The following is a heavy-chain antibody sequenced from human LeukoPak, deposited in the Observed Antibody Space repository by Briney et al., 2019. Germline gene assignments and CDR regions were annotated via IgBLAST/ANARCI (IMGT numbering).Heavy chain of an antibody. CDR3: ARDDCGDTCYPGGY. CDR1: GYIFTKYA. V-gene: IGHV1-3*01. D-gene: IGHD2-21*01. J-gene: IGHJ4*02. Sequence: GASVKVSCKASGYIFTKYAVHWVRQAPGQRPEWMGWIKAGNGGTKYSQNFQDRLTITRDTSASTVYMELSSLTSEDTALYYCARDDCGDTCYPGGYWGQGTLVTVS. CDR2: IKAGNGGT.